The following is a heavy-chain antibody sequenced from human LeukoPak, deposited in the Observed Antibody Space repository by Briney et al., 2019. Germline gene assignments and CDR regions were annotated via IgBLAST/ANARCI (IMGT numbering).Heavy chain of an antibody. V-gene: IGHV3-53*01. J-gene: IGHJ4*02. CDR3: ARAPGSSTSCYYDY. CDR2: IYSGGST. Sequence: PGGSLRLSCAASGFSFSSFAMSWVRQAPGKGLEWVSVIYSGGSTYYADSVKGRFTISRDNSKNTLYLQMNSLRAEDTAVYYCARAPGSSTSCYYDYWGQGTLVTVSS. CDR1: GFSFSSFA. D-gene: IGHD2-2*01.